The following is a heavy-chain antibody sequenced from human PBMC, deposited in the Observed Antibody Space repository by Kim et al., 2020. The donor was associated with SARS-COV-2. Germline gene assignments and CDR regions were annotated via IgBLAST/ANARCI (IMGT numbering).Heavy chain of an antibody. CDR2: IYYSGST. CDR3: ASPLFWGVTHFDY. V-gene: IGHV4-39*01. Sequence: SETLSLTCTVSGVSISSSSYYWGWIRQPPGKGLEWIGSIYYSGSTYYNPSLKSLVTISVDTSKNQFSLKLSSVTAADTAVYYCASPLFWGVTHFDYWGQGTLVTVSS. J-gene: IGHJ4*02. CDR1: GVSISSSSYY. D-gene: IGHD3-16*01.